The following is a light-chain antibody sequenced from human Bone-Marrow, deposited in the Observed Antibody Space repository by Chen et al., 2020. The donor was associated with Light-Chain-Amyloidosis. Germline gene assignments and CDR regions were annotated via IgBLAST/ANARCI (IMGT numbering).Light chain of an antibody. Sequence: EIVLTQSPAPLSLSPGERATLSCRASQSVSSYLAWYQQKPGQAPRLLIYDASNRATGIPARFSGSGAGTDFTLTIRSLEPEDFAVYYCQQRSNWAITFGQGTRLEIK. J-gene: IGKJ5*01. CDR1: QSVSSY. V-gene: IGKV3-11*01. CDR2: DAS. CDR3: QQRSNWAIT.